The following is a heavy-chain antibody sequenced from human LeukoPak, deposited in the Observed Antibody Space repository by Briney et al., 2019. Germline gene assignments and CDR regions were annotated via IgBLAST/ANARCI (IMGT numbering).Heavy chain of an antibody. CDR2: IYYSGST. V-gene: IGHV4-59*01. CDR1: GGSISSYY. Sequence: SETLSLTCTVSGGSISSYYWSWIRQPPGKGLEWIGYIYYSGSTNYNPSPKSRVTISVDTSKNQFSLRLSSVTAADTAVYYCARAPPYDFWSGYKYYYYMDVWGKGTTVTVSS. J-gene: IGHJ6*03. CDR3: ARAPPYDFWSGYKYYYYMDV. D-gene: IGHD3-3*01.